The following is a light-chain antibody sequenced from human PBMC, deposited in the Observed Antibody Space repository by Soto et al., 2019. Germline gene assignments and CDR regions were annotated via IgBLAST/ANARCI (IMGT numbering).Light chain of an antibody. CDR3: QQSYSRHRA. Sequence: DIQMTHSPSSLSASVGDRITITCRASQSISTYVNWYQQKPGKAPNLLIYSAYRLESVVPSRFSGSGSGTDVPLTITSLQPEDHATYFCQQSYSRHRAFGQGAKVDFK. V-gene: IGKV1-39*01. CDR1: QSISTY. CDR2: SAY. J-gene: IGKJ1*01.